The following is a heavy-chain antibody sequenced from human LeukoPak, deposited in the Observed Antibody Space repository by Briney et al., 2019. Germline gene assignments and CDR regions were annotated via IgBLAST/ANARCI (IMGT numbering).Heavy chain of an antibody. J-gene: IGHJ6*03. Sequence: PGGSLRLSCTVSGFTVSSNSMSWVRQAPGKGLEWVSFIYSDNTHYSDSVKGRFTISRDNSKNTLYLQMNSLRAEDTAVYYCARYAKPAAGSPSIYYYYMDVWGKGTTVTVSS. D-gene: IGHD6-13*01. CDR3: ARYAKPAAGSPSIYYYYMDV. V-gene: IGHV3-53*01. CDR1: GFTVSSNS. CDR2: IYSDNT.